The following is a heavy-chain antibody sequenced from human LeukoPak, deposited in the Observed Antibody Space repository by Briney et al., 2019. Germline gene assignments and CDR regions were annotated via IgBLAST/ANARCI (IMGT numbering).Heavy chain of an antibody. CDR3: ATLGNGRTFDN. Sequence: SETLSLTCTVSGGSISSSNYYWGCIRQPPGKGLEWIGSIYYSGATFYNPSLKSRVTISVDTSKDQFSLKLSSVTAADTAVYYCATLGNGRTFDNWGQGALVTVSS. D-gene: IGHD1-26*01. V-gene: IGHV4-39*07. CDR1: GGSISSSNYY. J-gene: IGHJ4*02. CDR2: IYYSGAT.